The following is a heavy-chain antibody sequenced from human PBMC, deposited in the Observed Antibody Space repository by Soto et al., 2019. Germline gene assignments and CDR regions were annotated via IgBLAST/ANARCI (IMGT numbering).Heavy chain of an antibody. Sequence: SETLSLTCTVSGGSISSSSYYWGWIRQPPGKGLEWIGSIYYSGSTYYNPSLKSRVTISVDTSKNQFSLKLSSVTAADTAVYYCASVRRGGYDSLRYYYGMDVWGQGTTVTSP. D-gene: IGHD5-12*01. V-gene: IGHV4-39*01. CDR2: IYYSGST. CDR1: GGSISSSSYY. CDR3: ASVRRGGYDSLRYYYGMDV. J-gene: IGHJ6*02.